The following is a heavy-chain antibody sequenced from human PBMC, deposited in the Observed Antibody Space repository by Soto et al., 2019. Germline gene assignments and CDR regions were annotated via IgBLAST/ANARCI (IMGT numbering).Heavy chain of an antibody. Sequence: QVQLVESGGGVVQPGRSLRLSCAASGFTFSSYAMHWVRQAPGKGLEWVAVISYDGSNKYYADSVKGRFTISRDNSKNTLYLQMNSLRAEDTAVYYCARVMVRGVTYYYYGMDVWGRGTTVTVSS. D-gene: IGHD3-10*01. V-gene: IGHV3-30-3*01. CDR1: GFTFSSYA. J-gene: IGHJ6*02. CDR3: ARVMVRGVTYYYYGMDV. CDR2: ISYDGSNK.